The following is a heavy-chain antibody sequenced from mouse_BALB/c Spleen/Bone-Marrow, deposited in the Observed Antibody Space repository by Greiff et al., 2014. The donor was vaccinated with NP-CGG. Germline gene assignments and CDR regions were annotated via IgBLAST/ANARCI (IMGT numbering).Heavy chain of an antibody. CDR1: GYTFSSYW. Sequence: QVQLQQSGAELMKPGASVKISCKATGYTFSSYWVEWVKQRPGHGLEWIGEILPGSGSTNYNEKFKGKATFTADTSSNTAYMQLSSPTSEDSAVYYCARRGYDGAYWGQGTLVTVSA. CDR3: ARRGYDGAY. V-gene: IGHV1-9*01. J-gene: IGHJ3*01. CDR2: ILPGSGST. D-gene: IGHD2-14*01.